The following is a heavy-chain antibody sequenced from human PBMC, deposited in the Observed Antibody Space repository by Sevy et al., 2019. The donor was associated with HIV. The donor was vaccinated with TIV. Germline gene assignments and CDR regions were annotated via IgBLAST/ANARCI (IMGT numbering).Heavy chain of an antibody. CDR3: ARKRSGGSFDAFDI. CDR2: IKQDGSEK. Sequence: GGSLRLSCAASGFTFSNFWMSWVRQAPGKGPEWVANIKQDGSEKYYVDSLKGRFPISRDNAKNSVYLQMNSLRAEDTAVYYCARKRSGGSFDAFDIWGQGTMVTVSS. J-gene: IGHJ3*02. V-gene: IGHV3-7*01. CDR1: GFTFSNFW. D-gene: IGHD2-15*01.